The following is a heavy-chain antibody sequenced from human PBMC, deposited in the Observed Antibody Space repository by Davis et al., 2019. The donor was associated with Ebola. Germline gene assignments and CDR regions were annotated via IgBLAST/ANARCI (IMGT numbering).Heavy chain of an antibody. Sequence: GESLKISCKASGYTFTSYWIVWVRQMPGKGLEWMGSIYPGDSDARYSPSFQGQVTISADKSITTAYLQWSGLRASDTAMYYCASLRRTISGMDDAFDIWGQGTMVTVSS. D-gene: IGHD2-15*01. J-gene: IGHJ3*02. CDR3: ASLRRTISGMDDAFDI. CDR2: IYPGDSDA. V-gene: IGHV5-51*01. CDR1: GYTFTSYW.